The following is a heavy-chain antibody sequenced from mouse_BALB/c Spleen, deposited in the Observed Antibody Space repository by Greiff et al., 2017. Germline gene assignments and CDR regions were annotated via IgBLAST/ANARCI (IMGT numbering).Heavy chain of an antibody. CDR2: IDPENGDT. CDR3: NAGLRDAMDY. J-gene: IGHJ4*01. Sequence: EVQLKQSGAELVRSGASVKLSCTASGFNIKDYYMHWVKQRPEQGLEWIGWIDPENGDTEYAPKFQGKATMTADTSSNTAYLQLSSLTSEDTAVYYCNAGLRDAMDYWGQGTSVTVSS. V-gene: IGHV14-4*02. CDR1: GFNIKDYY. D-gene: IGHD2-2*01.